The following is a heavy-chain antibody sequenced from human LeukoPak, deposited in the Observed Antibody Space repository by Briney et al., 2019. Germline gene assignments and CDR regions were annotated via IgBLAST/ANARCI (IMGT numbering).Heavy chain of an antibody. CDR1: GYSFTSDW. J-gene: IGHJ4*02. D-gene: IGHD2-2*01. CDR3: ARFSVVVPAAMPSN. V-gene: IGHV5-51*01. Sequence: GESLKVSCKGSGYSFTSDWIGWVRQMPGQGLEWMGIIYPGDSHTRYSPSFQGQVTISADKSISTAYLQWSSLKASDTAMYFCARFSVVVPAAMPSNWGQGTLVTVSS. CDR2: IYPGDSHT.